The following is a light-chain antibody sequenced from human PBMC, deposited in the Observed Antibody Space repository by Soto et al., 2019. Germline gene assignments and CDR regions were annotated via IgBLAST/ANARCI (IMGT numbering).Light chain of an antibody. CDR1: QTVSSNY. V-gene: IGKV3-20*01. CDR2: GAS. J-gene: IGKJ5*01. CDR3: QQYTGPPTT. Sequence: EIILTQPPDTLSLSPGARATLSCRASQTVSSNYLAWCQQRSGQAPRLLIYGASTRAAGIPDRFSGSGSGTDLTITITRLEPEDAEVYVCQQYTGPPTTFGQGTRLEIK.